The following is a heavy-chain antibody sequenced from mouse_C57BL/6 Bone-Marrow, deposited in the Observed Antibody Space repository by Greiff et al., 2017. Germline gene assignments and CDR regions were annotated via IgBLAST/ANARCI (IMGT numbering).Heavy chain of an antibody. Sequence: EVKVVESGGGLVQSGRSLRLSCATSGFTFSDFYMAWVRQAPGKGLEWIAASRNKANDYTSAYSASVQGRFIVSRDNSRSILYLQMNALRAEDTAIYYCAREYYCSSYNYAMDYWGQGTSVTVSS. V-gene: IGHV7-1*01. D-gene: IGHD1-1*01. CDR1: GFTFSDFY. J-gene: IGHJ4*01. CDR3: AREYYCSSYNYAMDY. CDR2: SRNKANDYTS.